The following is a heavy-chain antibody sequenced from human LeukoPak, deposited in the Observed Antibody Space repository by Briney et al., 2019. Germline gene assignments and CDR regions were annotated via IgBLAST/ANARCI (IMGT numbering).Heavy chain of an antibody. V-gene: IGHV3-33*01. Sequence: GGSLRLSYAASGFTFSSYGMHWVRQAPGKGLEWVAVIWYDGSNKYYADSVKGRFTISRDNSKNTLYLQMNSLRAQDTAVYYCARDGSGYDFDYWGQGTLVTVSS. J-gene: IGHJ4*02. CDR3: ARDGSGYDFDY. CDR1: GFTFSSYG. CDR2: IWYDGSNK. D-gene: IGHD5-12*01.